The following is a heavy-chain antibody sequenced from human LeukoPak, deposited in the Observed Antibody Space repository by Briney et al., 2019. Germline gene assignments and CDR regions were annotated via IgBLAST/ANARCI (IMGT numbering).Heavy chain of an antibody. CDR1: GFTFSWYW. CDR3: ARDLRGKGDAFDI. Sequence: GGSLRLSCAASGFTFSWYWMSWVRQAPGKGLEWVANMKQDGSEKYYVDSVKGRFTISRDNAKNSLSLQMNSLRAEDTAVYYCARDLRGKGDAFDIWGQGTMVTVSS. V-gene: IGHV3-7*04. J-gene: IGHJ3*02. CDR2: MKQDGSEK.